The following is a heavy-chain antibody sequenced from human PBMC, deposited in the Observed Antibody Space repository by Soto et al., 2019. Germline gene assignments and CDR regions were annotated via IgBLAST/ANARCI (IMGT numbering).Heavy chain of an antibody. J-gene: IGHJ4*02. D-gene: IGHD3-22*01. CDR1: GFTFSSYA. V-gene: IGHV3-23*01. CDR3: AKIPAVVMHQHDY. CDR2: ISGSGGST. Sequence: HPGGSLRLSCAASGFTFSSYAMSWVRQAPGKGLEWVSAISGSGGSTYYADSVKGRFTISRDNSKNTLYLQMNSLRAEDTAVYYCAKIPAVVMHQHDYWGQGTLVTVSS.